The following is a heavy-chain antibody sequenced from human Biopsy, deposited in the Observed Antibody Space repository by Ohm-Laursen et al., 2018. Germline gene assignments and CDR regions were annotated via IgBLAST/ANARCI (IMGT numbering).Heavy chain of an antibody. D-gene: IGHD3-3*01. CDR1: VASMTGYF. J-gene: IGHJ3*01. V-gene: IGHV4-4*07. CDR2: IYTIGDT. CDR3: AREDEGLLRALDL. Sequence: SDTLSLTCTVSVASMTGYFWTWVRQPAGKGLEWIGHIYTIGDTTYNPSLESRVTMSLDTSKNQFSLKMTSLTAADTAVYFCAREDEGLLRALDLWGQGTMVTVSS.